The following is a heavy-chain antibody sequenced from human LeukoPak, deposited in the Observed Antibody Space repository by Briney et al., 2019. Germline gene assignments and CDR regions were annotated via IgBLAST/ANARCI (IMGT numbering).Heavy chain of an antibody. CDR3: ARGWETYYYYMDV. CDR1: GGSISTYY. Sequence: KTSETLSLTCTVSGGSISTYYWSWIRQPAGKGLEWIGRIYTSGSTNYNPSLKSRVTISVDTSKNQFSLRLSSVTAADTAVYYCARGWETYYYYMDVWGKGTTVTVSS. J-gene: IGHJ6*03. V-gene: IGHV4-4*07. D-gene: IGHD1-26*01. CDR2: IYTSGST.